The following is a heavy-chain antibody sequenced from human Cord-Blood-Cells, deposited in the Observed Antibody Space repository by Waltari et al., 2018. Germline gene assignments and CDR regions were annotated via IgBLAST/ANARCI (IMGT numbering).Heavy chain of an antibody. Sequence: SGGSISSSSYYWGWIRQPPGKGLEWIGSIYYSGSTYYNPSLKSRVTISVDTSKNQFSLKLSSVTAADTAVYYCARQSSYVDYWGQGTLVTVSS. J-gene: IGHJ4*02. V-gene: IGHV4-39*01. CDR2: IYYSGST. CDR3: ARQSSYVDY. CDR1: GGSISSSSYY.